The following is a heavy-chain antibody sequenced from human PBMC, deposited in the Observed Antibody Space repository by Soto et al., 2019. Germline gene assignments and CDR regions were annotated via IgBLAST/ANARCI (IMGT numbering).Heavy chain of an antibody. D-gene: IGHD2-21*01. CDR1: GAALNSGNYY. J-gene: IGHJ5*02. CDR3: SRLRIATNSYKWFDP. V-gene: IGHV4-31*03. CDR2: IYVTGAV. Sequence: QVRLQESGPGLVKPSETLSLTCSVSGAALNSGNYYWSWIRQVPGKGLEWIGHIYVTGAVDYNPSLRDRITISQDTTDRQFALNLRVLTSADTAVYYCSRLRIATNSYKWFDPWGQGTLVSVSS.